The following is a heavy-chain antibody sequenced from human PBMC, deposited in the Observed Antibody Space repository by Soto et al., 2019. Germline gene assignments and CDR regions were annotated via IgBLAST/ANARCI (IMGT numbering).Heavy chain of an antibody. CDR2: INAGNGNT. V-gene: IGHV1-3*01. D-gene: IGHD6-19*01. CDR1: GYTFTSYA. J-gene: IGHJ4*02. CDR3: ARVVGIAVDDY. Sequence: VQLVQSGAEVKKPGASVKVSCKASGYTFTSYAMHWVRQAPGQRLEWMGWINAGNGNTKYSQKFQGRVTITRDTSASTAYMELSSLRSEETAVYYCARVVGIAVDDYWGQGTLVTVSS.